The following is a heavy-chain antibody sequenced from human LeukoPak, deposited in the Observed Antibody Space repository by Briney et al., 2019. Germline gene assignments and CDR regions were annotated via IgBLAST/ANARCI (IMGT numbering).Heavy chain of an antibody. Sequence: GASVKVSCKASGGTFSSYAISWVRQAPGQGLEWMGRIIPILGIANYAQKFQGRVTITADKSTSTAYMELSSLRSEDTAVYYCARDTDIAYYGSGSHDYWGQGTLVTVSS. CDR2: IIPILGIA. CDR3: ARDTDIAYYGSGSHDY. CDR1: GGTFSSYA. J-gene: IGHJ4*02. D-gene: IGHD3-10*01. V-gene: IGHV1-69*04.